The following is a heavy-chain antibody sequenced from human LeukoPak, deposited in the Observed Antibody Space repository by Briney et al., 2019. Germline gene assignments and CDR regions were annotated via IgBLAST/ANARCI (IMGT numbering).Heavy chain of an antibody. V-gene: IGHV1-18*01. D-gene: IGHD6-13*01. CDR3: ARIAAKHAFEI. CDR2: ISAYNGNT. CDR1: GYTFTSYG. Sequence: VASVTVSCTASGYTFTSYGISWVRHAPGQGLEWMGWISAYNGNTNYAQKLQGRVTMTTHTSTSTAYMELRSLRSDDTAVYYCARIAAKHAFEIWGQGTMVTVSS. J-gene: IGHJ3*02.